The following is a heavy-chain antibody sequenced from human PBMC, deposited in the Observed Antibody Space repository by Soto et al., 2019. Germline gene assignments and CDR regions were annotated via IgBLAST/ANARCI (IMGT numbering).Heavy chain of an antibody. CDR3: ARGRYDSDIDD. CDR2: IYYSGST. D-gene: IGHD1-20*01. CDR1: GGSISSYY. Sequence: SETLSLTCTVSGGSISSYYWSWIRQPPGKGLEWIGYIYYSGSTNYNPSLKSRVTISVDTSKNQFSLKLSSVTAAVTAVYYCARGRYDSDIDDWGQGSLVTVSS. J-gene: IGHJ4*02. V-gene: IGHV4-59*01.